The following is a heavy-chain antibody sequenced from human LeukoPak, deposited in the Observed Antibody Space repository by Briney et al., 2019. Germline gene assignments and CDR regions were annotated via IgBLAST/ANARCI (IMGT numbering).Heavy chain of an antibody. J-gene: IGHJ6*02. D-gene: IGHD2-2*01. Sequence: GGSLRLSCAASGFTFSSYGMHWVRQAPGKGLEWVAVIWYDGSNKYYADSVKGRFTISRDNSKNTLYLQMNSLRAEDTAVYYCARDPLAEYCSSTSCQQEDYYYGMDVWGQGTTVTVSS. CDR3: ARDPLAEYCSSTSCQQEDYYYGMDV. V-gene: IGHV3-33*01. CDR1: GFTFSSYG. CDR2: IWYDGSNK.